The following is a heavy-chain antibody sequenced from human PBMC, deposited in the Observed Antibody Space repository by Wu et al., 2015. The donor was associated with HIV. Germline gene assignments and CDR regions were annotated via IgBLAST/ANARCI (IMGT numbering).Heavy chain of an antibody. Sequence: QVQLVQSGTEVKKPGASVKVSCKASGYTFTRYVMSWLRQAPGQGLEWVGWINPYNGDTNYAQKFQGRVTMTTATSTSTAYMELRSLRSDDTAVYYCAREPLAAAGDYWYFDLWGRGTLVTVSS. CDR3: AREPLAAAGDYWYFDL. CDR2: INPYNGDT. D-gene: IGHD6-13*01. CDR1: GYTFTRYV. J-gene: IGHJ2*01. V-gene: IGHV1-18*01.